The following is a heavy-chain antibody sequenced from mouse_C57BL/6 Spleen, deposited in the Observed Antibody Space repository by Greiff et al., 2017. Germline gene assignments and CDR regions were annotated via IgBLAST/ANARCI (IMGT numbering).Heavy chain of an antibody. J-gene: IGHJ2*01. CDR2: INYDGSST. V-gene: IGHV5-16*01. CDR3: AGDDYYSNSLAY. D-gene: IGHD2-5*01. CDR1: GFTFSDYY. Sequence: EVKLLESEAGLVQPGSSMKLSCTASGFTFSDYYMDWVRQVPEKGLEWVANINYDGSSTDYMDSLKGRFIIARDNAKNILYLQMSSLKSDDTATYYCAGDDYYSNSLAYWGQGTTLTVSS.